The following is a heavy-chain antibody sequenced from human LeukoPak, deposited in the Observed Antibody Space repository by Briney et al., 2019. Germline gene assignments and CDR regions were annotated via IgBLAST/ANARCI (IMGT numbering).Heavy chain of an antibody. J-gene: IGHJ4*02. CDR2: IYSGGST. CDR3: AGTIVGKRAIDY. V-gene: IGHV3-53*01. Sequence: GGSLRLSCAASGFTVSRNYMTWVRQAPGKGLEWVSVIYSGGSTYYADSVKGRFTVSRDNSKNTLYLQMNSLRAEDTAVYYCAGTIVGKRAIDYWGQGTLVTVSS. CDR1: GFTVSRNY. D-gene: IGHD3-22*01.